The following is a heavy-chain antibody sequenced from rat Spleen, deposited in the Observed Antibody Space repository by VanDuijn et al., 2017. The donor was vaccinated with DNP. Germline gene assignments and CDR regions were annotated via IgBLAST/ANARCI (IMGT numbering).Heavy chain of an antibody. Sequence: EVQLVESGGDLVQPGRSLKPSCAASGFTFSSFPMAWARPAPTKGLEWVATISTSGGSTYYRDPVKGRFTISRDNAKSTLYLQMNSLRSEDTATYYCTRDNYSSYMPYYYAMDAWGQGTSVTVSS. CDR1: GFTFSSFP. J-gene: IGHJ4*01. V-gene: IGHV5-46*01. CDR2: ISTSGGST. CDR3: TRDNYSSYMPYYYAMDA. D-gene: IGHD1-2*01.